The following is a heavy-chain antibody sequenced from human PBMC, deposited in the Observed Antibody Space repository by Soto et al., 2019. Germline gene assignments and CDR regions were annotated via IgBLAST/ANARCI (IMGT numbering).Heavy chain of an antibody. CDR2: IDPSDSYT. CDR1: GYSFTSYS. V-gene: IGHV5-10-1*01. J-gene: IGHJ6*02. CDR3: ARLGGSKHSVTAKEVDYYYYGMDV. D-gene: IGHD3-3*01. Sequence: XESLKISCKGSGYSFTSYSIRWVRQMPGKGLEWTGRIDPSDSYTNYSPSFQGHVTISADKSISTAYLQWSSLKASDTAMYYCARLGGSKHSVTAKEVDYYYYGMDVWGQGTTVTVSS.